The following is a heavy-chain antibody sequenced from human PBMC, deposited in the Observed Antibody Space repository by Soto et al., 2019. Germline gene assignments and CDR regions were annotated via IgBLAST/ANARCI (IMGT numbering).Heavy chain of an antibody. CDR3: ARDLRLITDMVPKADYYYYGMDV. D-gene: IGHD5-18*01. Sequence: SETLSLTCTVSGGSISSYYWSWIRQPPGKGLEWIGYIYYSGSTNYNPSLKSRVTISVDTSKNQFSLKLSSVTAADTAVYYCARDLRLITDMVPKADYYYYGMDVWGQGTTVTVSS. CDR2: IYYSGST. CDR1: GGSISSYY. V-gene: IGHV4-59*01. J-gene: IGHJ6*02.